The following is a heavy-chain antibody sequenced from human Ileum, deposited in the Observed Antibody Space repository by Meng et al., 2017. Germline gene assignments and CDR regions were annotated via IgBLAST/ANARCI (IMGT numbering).Heavy chain of an antibody. J-gene: IGHJ4*02. CDR3: VRHGGKYFDS. D-gene: IGHD2-15*01. CDR1: GGSISISFY. V-gene: IGHV4-4*02. Sequence: QLPLQAPVSGLVEPSGTLSLTCTVSGGSISISFYWSWVRQSPGKGLEWIGQIYLAGSPNYNPSLESRVTISLDKSKNQFSLRLTSVTAADTAIFYCVRHGGKYFDSWGQGTLVTVSS. CDR2: IYLAGSP.